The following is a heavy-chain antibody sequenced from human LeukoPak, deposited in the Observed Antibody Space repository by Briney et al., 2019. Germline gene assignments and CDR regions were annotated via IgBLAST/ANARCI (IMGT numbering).Heavy chain of an antibody. V-gene: IGHV1-2*06. CDR3: ARTEWELRDAFDI. CDR1: GYTFTGYY. D-gene: IGHD1-26*01. Sequence: ASVKVSCKASGYTFTGYYMHWVRQAPGQGLEWMGRINPNSGGTNYAQKFQGRVTMTRDTSISTAYMELSRLRSEDTAVYYCARTEWELRDAFDIWGQGTMVTVSS. CDR2: INPNSGGT. J-gene: IGHJ3*02.